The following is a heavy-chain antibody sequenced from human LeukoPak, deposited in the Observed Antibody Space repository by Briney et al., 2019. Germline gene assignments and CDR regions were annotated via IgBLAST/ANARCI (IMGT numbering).Heavy chain of an antibody. Sequence: GGSLRLSCAASGFTFSSYSMNWVRQAPGKGLEWVSSISSSSSYIYYADSVKGRFTISRDDAKNSLYLQMNSLRAEDTAVYYCARDLPSIAARFGLFDYWGQGTLVTVSS. D-gene: IGHD6-6*01. J-gene: IGHJ4*02. V-gene: IGHV3-21*01. CDR3: ARDLPSIAARFGLFDY. CDR1: GFTFSSYS. CDR2: ISSSSSYI.